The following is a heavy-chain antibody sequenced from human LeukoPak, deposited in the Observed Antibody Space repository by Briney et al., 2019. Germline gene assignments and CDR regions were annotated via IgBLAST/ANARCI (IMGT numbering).Heavy chain of an antibody. D-gene: IGHD6-19*01. Sequence: PSETLSLTCTVSGYSISSGYYWGWIRQPPGKGLEWIGSIYYSGSTYYNPSLKSRVTISVDTSKNQFSLKLSSVTAADTAVYYCARSLSSGYSSGLHWGQGTLVTVSS. J-gene: IGHJ4*02. CDR1: GYSISSGYY. V-gene: IGHV4-38-2*02. CDR2: IYYSGST. CDR3: ARSLSSGYSSGLH.